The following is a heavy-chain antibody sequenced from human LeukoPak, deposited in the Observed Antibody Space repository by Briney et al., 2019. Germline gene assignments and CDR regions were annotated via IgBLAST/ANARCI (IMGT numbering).Heavy chain of an antibody. CDR3: ARVSPSYGYLFDY. Sequence: SETLSLTCTVSGGSISSYYWSWIRQPPGKGLEWIGYIYYSGSTNYNPSLKSRVTISVDTSKNQFSLKLSSVTAADTAVYYCARVSPSYGYLFDYWGQGTLVTVSS. D-gene: IGHD5-18*01. CDR2: IYYSGST. CDR1: GGSISSYY. V-gene: IGHV4-59*01. J-gene: IGHJ4*02.